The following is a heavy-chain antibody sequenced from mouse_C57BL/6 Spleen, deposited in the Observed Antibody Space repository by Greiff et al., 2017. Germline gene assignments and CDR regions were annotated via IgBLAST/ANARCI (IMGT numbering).Heavy chain of an antibody. J-gene: IGHJ3*01. CDR1: GFTFSSYA. CDR2: ISAGGSYT. CDR3: AREGYYGSSYGFAY. V-gene: IGHV5-4*01. D-gene: IGHD1-1*01. Sequence: EVQLVESGGGLVKPGGSLKLSCAASGFTFSSYAMSWVRQTPEKRLEWVATISAGGSYTYYPYNVKGRFTTSRDNAKNNLYMQMSHLKSEDTAMYYCAREGYYGSSYGFAYWGQGTLVTVSA.